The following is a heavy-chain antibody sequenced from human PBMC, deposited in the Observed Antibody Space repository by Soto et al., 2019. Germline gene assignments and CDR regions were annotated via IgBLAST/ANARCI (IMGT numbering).Heavy chain of an antibody. CDR1: GFTFSSYG. CDR3: AKALPDYYDSGGYPDH. V-gene: IGHV3-30*18. D-gene: IGHD3-22*01. Sequence: GGSLRLSCAASGFTFSSYGMHWVRQAPGKGLEWVAVISYDGGNKYYADSVKGRFTISRDNSKNTLYLQMNSLRAEDTAVYYCAKALPDYYDSGGYPDHWGQGTLVTVSS. CDR2: ISYDGGNK. J-gene: IGHJ4*02.